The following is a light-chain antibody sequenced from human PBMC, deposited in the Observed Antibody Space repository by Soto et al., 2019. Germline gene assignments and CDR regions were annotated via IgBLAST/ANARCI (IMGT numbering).Light chain of an antibody. CDR3: QQYNNWPRT. CDR1: QSVIGN. Sequence: EIVMTQSPATLSVSPGERATLSCRASQSVIGNLAWYKQKPGQAPRLLIYGASPRATGIPARFSGSGSGTEFTLTISSLQSEDFAVNYCQQYNNWPRTFGQGTKVEIK. J-gene: IGKJ1*01. V-gene: IGKV3-15*01. CDR2: GAS.